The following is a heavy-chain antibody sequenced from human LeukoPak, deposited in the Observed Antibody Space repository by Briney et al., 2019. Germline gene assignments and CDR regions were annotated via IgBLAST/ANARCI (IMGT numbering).Heavy chain of an antibody. V-gene: IGHV1-69*04. J-gene: IGHJ5*02. CDR2: ISPIFDIA. Sequence: GASVKVSCKASGGTFSSYGIIWVRQAPGQGLEWMGRISPIFDIANYVQKFQGRVTITADTSTSTAYMELSSLRSEDTAIYYCAREFRQSNWNDGHWFDPWGQGTLVTVSS. CDR3: AREFRQSNWNDGHWFDP. CDR1: GGTFSSYG. D-gene: IGHD1-20*01.